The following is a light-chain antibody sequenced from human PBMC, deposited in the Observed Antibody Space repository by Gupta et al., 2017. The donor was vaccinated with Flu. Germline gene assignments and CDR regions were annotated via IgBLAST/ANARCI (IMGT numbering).Light chain of an antibody. V-gene: IGKV3-11*01. CDR2: DAS. Sequence: EIVLTQSPATPSLCPGERATLSCRASQSVSSYLAWYQQKPGQAPRLLIYDASNRATGIPARFSGSGSGSDFTLTISSLEPEDFAVFYCQQRSTWPPTFGEGTMVVIK. CDR3: QQRSTWPPT. J-gene: IGKJ2*01. CDR1: QSVSSY.